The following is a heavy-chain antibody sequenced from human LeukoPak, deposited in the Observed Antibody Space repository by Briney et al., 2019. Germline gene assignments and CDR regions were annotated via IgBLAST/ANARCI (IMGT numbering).Heavy chain of an antibody. J-gene: IGHJ4*02. D-gene: IGHD5-12*01. CDR1: GFTFSSYA. V-gene: IGHV3-23*01. CDR3: AKDGGLYSGYDRWDY. CDR2: ISGSGGST. Sequence: GGSLRLSCAASGFTFSSYAMSWVRQAPGKGLEWVSAISGSGGSTYYADSVKGRFTISRDNSKNTLYLQMNSLRAEDTAVYYCAKDGGLYSGYDRWDYWGQGTLVTVSS.